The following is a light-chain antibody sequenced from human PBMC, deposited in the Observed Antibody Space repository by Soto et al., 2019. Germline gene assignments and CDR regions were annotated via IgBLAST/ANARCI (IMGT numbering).Light chain of an antibody. J-gene: IGKJ1*01. Sequence: SQMTQYPSTVCESXGERVPICCRSRMRVNPLLARYQRKKGXATKLXIQYASTLESGMTSMFSGSGYGSEFNITISILQPDDLATYDCQQYNWYWTVGQGTKVDIK. V-gene: IGKV1-5*01. CDR2: YAS. CDR3: QQYNWYWT. CDR1: MRVNPL.